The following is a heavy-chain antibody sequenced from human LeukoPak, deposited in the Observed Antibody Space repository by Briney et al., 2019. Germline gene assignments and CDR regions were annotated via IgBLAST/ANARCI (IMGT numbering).Heavy chain of an antibody. CDR2: ISSSSSTI. J-gene: IGHJ4*02. V-gene: IGHV3-48*04. Sequence: GGSLRLSCAASGFTFSSYSMNWVRQAPGKGLEWVSYISSSSSTIYYADSVKGRFTISRDNAKNSLYLQMISLRAEDTAVYYCAREAPQYYFDYWGQGTLVTVSS. D-gene: IGHD4-11*01. CDR3: AREAPQYYFDY. CDR1: GFTFSSYS.